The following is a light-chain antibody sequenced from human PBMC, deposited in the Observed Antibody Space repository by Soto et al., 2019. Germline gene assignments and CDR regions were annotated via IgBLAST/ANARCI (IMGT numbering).Light chain of an antibody. CDR2: EFS. J-gene: IGLJ1*01. Sequence: QSALTQPPSASGSPGQSVTISCTGTSCDVGGYNNVSWYQQHPGKAPKLMIYEFSRRPSGVPDRFSGSRSANTAFLTVSGLQAEDEDDYYCCSYAGNDNFYVFGTGTKLTVL. CDR3: CSYAGNDNFYV. CDR1: SCDVGGYNN. V-gene: IGLV2-8*01.